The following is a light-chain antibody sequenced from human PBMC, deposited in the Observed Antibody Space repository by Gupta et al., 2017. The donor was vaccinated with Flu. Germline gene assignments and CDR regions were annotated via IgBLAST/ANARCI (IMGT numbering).Light chain of an antibody. CDR3: SSYAGSNILYV. Sequence: QSALTQPPSASGSPGQSVTISCTGTSSDVGGYHYVSWYQQHPGKAPNLMIYEVSKRPSGVPDRFSGSKSGNTASLTVSGLQAEDEADYYCSSYAGSNILYVFGTGTKVTVL. CDR2: EVS. J-gene: IGLJ1*01. CDR1: SSDVGGYHY. V-gene: IGLV2-8*01.